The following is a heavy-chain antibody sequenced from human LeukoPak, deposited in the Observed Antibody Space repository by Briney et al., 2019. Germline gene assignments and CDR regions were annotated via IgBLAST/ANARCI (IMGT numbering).Heavy chain of an antibody. Sequence: GGSLRLSCAASGFTFSNYAMSWVRQAPEKELEWVSEISGSGGSTYYADSVKGQFTISRDNSKNTLYLQMNSLRAEDTALYYCAKVTAVAGKGYYFDYWGQGTLVTVSS. D-gene: IGHD6-19*01. J-gene: IGHJ4*02. V-gene: IGHV3-23*01. CDR3: AKVTAVAGKGYYFDY. CDR1: GFTFSNYA. CDR2: ISGSGGST.